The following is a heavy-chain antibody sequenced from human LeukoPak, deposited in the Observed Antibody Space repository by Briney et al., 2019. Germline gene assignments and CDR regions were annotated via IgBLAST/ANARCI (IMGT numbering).Heavy chain of an antibody. CDR2: MNPNSGNT. CDR1: GYTFTSYD. Sequence: ASVKVSCKASGYTFTSYDINWVRQATGQGLEWMGWMNPNSGNTGYAQKFQGRVAMTRNTSISTAYMELSSLRAEDTAVYYCARSLVAATGGYVGYYYYMDVWGKGTTVTVSS. CDR3: ARSLVAATGGYVGYYYYMDV. V-gene: IGHV1-8*01. J-gene: IGHJ6*03. D-gene: IGHD2-15*01.